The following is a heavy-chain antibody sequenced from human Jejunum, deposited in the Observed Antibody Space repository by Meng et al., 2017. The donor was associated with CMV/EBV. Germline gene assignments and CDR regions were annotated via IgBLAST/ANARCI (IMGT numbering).Heavy chain of an antibody. CDR1: GFPFRDFH. J-gene: IGHJ4*02. V-gene: IGHV3-69-1*01. D-gene: IGHD6-19*01. CDR3: ARRWAVAGLDY. Sequence: WAASGFPFRDFHMSWVRQAPGQGLEWLSYITDTYGVSYADSAKGRFTISRDNTRNSVYLQLSSLRVEDTAVYYCARRWAVAGLDYWGQGTLVTVSS. CDR2: ITDTYGV.